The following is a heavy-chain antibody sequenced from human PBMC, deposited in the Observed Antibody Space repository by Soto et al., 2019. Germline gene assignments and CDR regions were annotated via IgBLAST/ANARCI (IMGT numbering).Heavy chain of an antibody. J-gene: IGHJ3*01. Sequence: ASVKVSCKASVFTSSGTSWVRQAPGQRLEWMGWISTHNGNTIYAQKFQGRVIMTMDTSTTTVYMELRSLRPDDTAVYLCAREGILGLFDAYDLWGQGTMVTVS. CDR3: AREGILGLFDAYDL. V-gene: IGHV1-18*04. CDR2: ISTHNGNT. CDR1: VFTSSG. D-gene: IGHD3-3*01.